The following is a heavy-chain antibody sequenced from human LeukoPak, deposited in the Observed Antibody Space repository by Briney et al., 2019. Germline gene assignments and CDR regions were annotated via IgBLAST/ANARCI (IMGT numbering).Heavy chain of an antibody. J-gene: IGHJ4*02. Sequence: PGRSLRLSCTASGISFSSHGMHWVRQAPGKGLEWVAIIWYDGSNKYYADSVKGRFTISRDNSKNTLYLQMNSLRVEDTAVYYCARDYGSGMDCWGQGTLVTVSS. V-gene: IGHV3-33*01. CDR1: GISFSSHG. CDR3: ARDYGSGMDC. CDR2: IWYDGSNK. D-gene: IGHD3-3*01.